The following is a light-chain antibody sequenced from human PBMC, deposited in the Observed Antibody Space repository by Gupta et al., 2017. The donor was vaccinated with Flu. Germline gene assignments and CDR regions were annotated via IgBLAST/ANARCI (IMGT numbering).Light chain of an antibody. CDR1: QGVSSY. CDR2: TAS. V-gene: IGKV1-9*01. CDR3: QQFNNHPPFT. Sequence: SFLYASIGDRVTSTFLASQGVSSYLEWYHQKPGKAPKLLIYTASTLQSGVPSRFSGNGSGTELTVTITSLQPEDIATYYCQQFNNHPPFTFGHGTKVDI. J-gene: IGKJ3*01.